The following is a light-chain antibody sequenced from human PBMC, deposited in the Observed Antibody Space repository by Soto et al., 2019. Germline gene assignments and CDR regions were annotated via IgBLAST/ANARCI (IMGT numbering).Light chain of an antibody. CDR3: CSYAGSYV. CDR1: SSDVGSYNL. Sequence: QSALTQPASVSGSPGQSITMSSTGTSSDVGSYNLVSWYQQHPGKAPKLMIYEGSKRPSGVSNRFSGSKSGNTASLTISGLQAEDEADYYCCSYAGSYVFGTGTKLTVL. CDR2: EGS. V-gene: IGLV2-23*01. J-gene: IGLJ1*01.